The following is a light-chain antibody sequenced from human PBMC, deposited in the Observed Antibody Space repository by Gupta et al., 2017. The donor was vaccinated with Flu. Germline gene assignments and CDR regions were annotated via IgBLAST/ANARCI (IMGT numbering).Light chain of an antibody. J-gene: IGLJ2*01. CDR1: NIGSKS. V-gene: IGLV3-21*02. Sequence: SYVLTQPPSVSVAPGQTARIACGGHNIGSKSVHWYQQKPGQAPGLVVYDDSDRPSGIPERFSGSNSENKATLTISRVEIGEEADYYGQVWDSNEEHVVFGGGTKLTVL. CDR2: DDS. CDR3: QVWDSNEEHVV.